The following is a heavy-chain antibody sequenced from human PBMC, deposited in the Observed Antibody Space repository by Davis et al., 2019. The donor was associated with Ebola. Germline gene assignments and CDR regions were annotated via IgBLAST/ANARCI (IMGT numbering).Heavy chain of an antibody. CDR3: AKDTSNIWFDI. CDR2: IYRDGRT. D-gene: IGHD1-26*01. CDR1: GFTFSSYW. Sequence: GESLKISCAASGFTFSSYWMSWVRQAPGKGLEWVSVIYRDGRTYYADSVKGRFTISRDNSKNTLYLQMNGLRVDDTAIYYCAKDTSNIWFDIWGQGTMVTVSS. V-gene: IGHV3-23*03. J-gene: IGHJ3*02.